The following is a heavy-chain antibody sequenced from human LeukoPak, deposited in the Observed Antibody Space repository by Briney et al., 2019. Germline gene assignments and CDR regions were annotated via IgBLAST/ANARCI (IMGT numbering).Heavy chain of an antibody. CDR3: VRPPTASYSSSWYDY. CDR2: ISSSSSTI. J-gene: IGHJ4*02. V-gene: IGHV3-48*01. CDR1: GFTFSSYS. D-gene: IGHD6-13*01. Sequence: PGGSLRLSCAASGFTFSSYSMNWVRQAPGKGLEWVSYISSSSSTIYYADSVKGRFTISRDNSKNALYLQMGSLRAEDMAIYYCVRPPTASYSSSWYDYWGQGTLVTVSS.